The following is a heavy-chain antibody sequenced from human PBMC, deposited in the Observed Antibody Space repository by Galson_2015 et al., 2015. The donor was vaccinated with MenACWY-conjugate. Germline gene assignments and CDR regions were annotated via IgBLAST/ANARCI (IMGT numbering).Heavy chain of an antibody. D-gene: IGHD2-21*02. CDR2: ISGSGGST. J-gene: IGHJ4*02. CDR3: AKTRCGGDCYQMGYYSDY. CDR1: GFTFSSYA. Sequence: SLRLSCAASGFTFSSYAMSWVRQAPGKGLEWVSAISGSGGSTYYADSVKGRFTISRDNSKNTLYLQMNSLRAEDTAVYYCAKTRCGGDCYQMGYYSDYWGQGTLVTVSS. V-gene: IGHV3-23*01.